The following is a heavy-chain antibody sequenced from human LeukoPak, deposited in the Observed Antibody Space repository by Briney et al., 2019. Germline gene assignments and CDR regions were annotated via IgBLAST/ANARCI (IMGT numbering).Heavy chain of an antibody. V-gene: IGHV3-48*03. D-gene: IGHD3-3*01. CDR2: ISSSSRTI. CDR3: AKDIQRRAHKIWSGNFDY. J-gene: IGHJ4*02. Sequence: GGSLRLSCEASGFTLSAYEMNWVRQAPGKGLEWVSYISSSSRTIHYADSVKGRFTISRDNAKNSLYLQMNSLRAEDMALYYCAKDIQRRAHKIWSGNFDYWGQGTLVTVSS. CDR1: GFTLSAYE.